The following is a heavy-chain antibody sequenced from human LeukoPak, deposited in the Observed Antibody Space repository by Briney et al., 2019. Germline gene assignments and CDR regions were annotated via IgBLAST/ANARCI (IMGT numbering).Heavy chain of an antibody. D-gene: IGHD3-10*01. V-gene: IGHV4-34*01. CDR3: ARGGYYYGSGTYYKGVDY. CDR1: GGSFSGYY. J-gene: IGHJ4*02. CDR2: IYYSGST. Sequence: SETLSLTCAVYGGSFSGYYWSWIRQPPGKGLEWIGSIYYSGSTYYNPSLKSRVTISVDTSKNQFSLKLSSVTAADTAVYYCARGGYYYGSGTYYKGVDYWGQGTLVTVSS.